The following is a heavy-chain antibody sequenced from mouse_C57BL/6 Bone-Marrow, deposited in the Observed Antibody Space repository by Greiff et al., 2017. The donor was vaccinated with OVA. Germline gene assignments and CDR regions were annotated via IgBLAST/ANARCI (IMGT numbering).Heavy chain of an antibody. CDR1: GYTFTDYY. J-gene: IGHJ3*01. CDR2: IYPGSGNT. V-gene: IGHV1-76*01. CDR3: ARHGSSLAWFAY. Sequence: VKVVESGAELVRPGASVKLSCKASGYTFTDYYINWVKQRPGQGLEWIARIYPGSGNTYYNEKFKGKATLTAEKSSSTAYMQLSSLTSEDSAVYFCARHGSSLAWFAYWGQGTLVTVSA. D-gene: IGHD1-1*01.